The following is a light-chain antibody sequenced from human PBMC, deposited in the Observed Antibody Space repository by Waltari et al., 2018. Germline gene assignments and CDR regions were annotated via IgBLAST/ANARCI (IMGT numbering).Light chain of an antibody. V-gene: IGLV1-40*01. CDR1: SPNIGAGYD. J-gene: IGLJ2*01. Sequence: QSVLTQPPSVSGAPGQRVTISCTGSSPNIGAGYDVHWYQPPPGTAPKLLMYGNSNRPSGVPDRFSGSKSGTSASLAITGLQAEDEADYYCQSYDSSLSGSRVFGGGTKLTVL. CDR2: GNS. CDR3: QSYDSSLSGSRV.